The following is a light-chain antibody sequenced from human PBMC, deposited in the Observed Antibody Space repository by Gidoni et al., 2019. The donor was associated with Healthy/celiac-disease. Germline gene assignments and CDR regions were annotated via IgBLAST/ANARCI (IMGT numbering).Light chain of an antibody. CDR1: QSLVYSYGNTY. J-gene: IGKJ1*01. CDR2: KVS. V-gene: IGKV2-30*01. Sequence: DVVMTQSPLSLPVTLGQPATISCRSSQSLVYSYGNTYLNWFQQRPGQSPRRLIYKVSNRDSWVPDRFSGSGAGTECTLKISRVEAEDVGVYYCMQGTHWPPVTFGQGTKVEIK. CDR3: MQGTHWPPVT.